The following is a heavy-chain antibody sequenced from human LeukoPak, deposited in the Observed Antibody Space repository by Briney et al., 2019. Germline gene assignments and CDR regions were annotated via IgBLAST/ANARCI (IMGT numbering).Heavy chain of an antibody. V-gene: IGHV4-59*08. Sequence: SETLSLTCAVSGGSISGRSWSWIRQPPGKGLEWIANWRYDGSPNYTPSLESRATISLDTSKNQFSLRLTSVTAADTAVYYCVVTQKWLAFDYWGQGILVTVSS. D-gene: IGHD6-19*01. CDR2: WRYDGSP. CDR1: GGSISGRS. CDR3: VVTQKWLAFDY. J-gene: IGHJ4*02.